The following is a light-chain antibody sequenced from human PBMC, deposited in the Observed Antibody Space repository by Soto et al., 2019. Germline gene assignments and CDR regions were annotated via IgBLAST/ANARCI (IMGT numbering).Light chain of an antibody. J-gene: IGLJ1*01. Sequence: LTQPPSASGSPGQSVTISCAGTSSDVGGYNYVSWYQQYPGKVPKLMIYEVSERPSGVPDRFSGSKSGNTAFLTVSGLQAEDEADYYCLSYADTAYVFGTGTKLTVL. V-gene: IGLV2-8*01. CDR2: EVS. CDR3: LSYADTAYV. CDR1: SSDVGGYNY.